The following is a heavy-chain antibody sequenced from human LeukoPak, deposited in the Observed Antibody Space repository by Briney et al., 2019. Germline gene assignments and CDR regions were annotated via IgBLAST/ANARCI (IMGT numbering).Heavy chain of an antibody. CDR2: IYYSGST. D-gene: IGHD5-18*01. Sequence: SETLSLTCTVSGGSISSYYWSWIRQPPGKGLEWIGYIYYSGSTNYKSSLKSRVTISVDTSRNQFSLKLSSVTAADTAVYYCARTTEGGYSYGYFYYYYMDVWGKGTTVTISS. V-gene: IGHV4-59*01. CDR3: ARTTEGGYSYGYFYYYYMDV. J-gene: IGHJ6*03. CDR1: GGSISSYY.